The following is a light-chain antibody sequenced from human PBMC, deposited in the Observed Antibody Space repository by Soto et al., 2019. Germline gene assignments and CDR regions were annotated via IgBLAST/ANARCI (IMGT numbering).Light chain of an antibody. V-gene: IGKV3-15*01. J-gene: IGKJ2*01. Sequence: EIVMTQSPATLSVSPGERATLSCRASQSISTGLAWYQQKPGQPPSLLIYSASTRATGVPARFTGSGSGSEFTLTISGLQSEDFAVYYCQQGHNWPLTFRQRTRLEI. CDR1: QSISTG. CDR2: SAS. CDR3: QQGHNWPLT.